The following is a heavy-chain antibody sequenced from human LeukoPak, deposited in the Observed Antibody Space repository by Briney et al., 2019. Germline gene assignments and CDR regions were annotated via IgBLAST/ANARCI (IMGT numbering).Heavy chain of an antibody. CDR2: INHSGST. CDR3: ARLTAADY. V-gene: IGHV4-34*01. D-gene: IGHD2-21*02. J-gene: IGHJ4*02. Sequence: SETLSLTCAVYGGSFSGYYWSWIRQPPGKGLEWIGEINHSGSTNYNPSLKSRVTISVDTSKNQFSLKLSSVTAADTAVYYCARLTAADYWGQGTLVTVSS. CDR1: GGSFSGYY.